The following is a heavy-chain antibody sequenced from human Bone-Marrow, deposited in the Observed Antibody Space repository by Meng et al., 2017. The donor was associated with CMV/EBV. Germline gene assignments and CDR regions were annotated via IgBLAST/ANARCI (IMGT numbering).Heavy chain of an antibody. J-gene: IGHJ6*02. D-gene: IGHD3-3*01. CDR3: ASTNYDFWSSYFYYYYGMDV. Sequence: GESLKISCAASGFTFSSYEMNWVRQAPGKGLEWVSVIYSGGSTYYADSVKGRFTISRDNSKNTLYLQMNSLRAEDTAVYYCASTNYDFWSSYFYYYYGMDVWGQGTTVTVSS. V-gene: IGHV3-66*02. CDR1: GFTFSSYE. CDR2: IYSGGST.